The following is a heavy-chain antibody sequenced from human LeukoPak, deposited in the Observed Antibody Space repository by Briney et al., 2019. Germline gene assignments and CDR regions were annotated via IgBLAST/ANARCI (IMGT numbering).Heavy chain of an antibody. CDR3: AREYSSSWYNWFDP. CDR1: GGSISSYY. CDR2: IYYSGST. Sequence: SETLSLTCTVSGGSISSYYWSWIRQPPGKGLEWVGYIYYSGSTNYNPSLKSRVTISVDTSKNQFSLKLSSVTAADTAVYYCAREYSSSWYNWFDPWGQGTLVTVSS. D-gene: IGHD6-13*01. V-gene: IGHV4-59*01. J-gene: IGHJ5*02.